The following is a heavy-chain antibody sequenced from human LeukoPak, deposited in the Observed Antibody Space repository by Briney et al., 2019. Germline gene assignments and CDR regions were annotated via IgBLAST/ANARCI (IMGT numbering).Heavy chain of an antibody. CDR3: ARGVSGSFDY. J-gene: IGHJ4*02. CDR1: AFTFSIYW. D-gene: IGHD3-22*01. V-gene: IGHV3-7*04. Sequence: PGGSLRLSCAPAAFTFSIYWMTWARQAPGKGLECVALIKEGGTEKQCVDSVNGRLSISRDTAKNSLYLQMNSLRAEDTGVYYCARGVSGSFDYWGQGTLVTVSS. CDR2: IKEGGTEK.